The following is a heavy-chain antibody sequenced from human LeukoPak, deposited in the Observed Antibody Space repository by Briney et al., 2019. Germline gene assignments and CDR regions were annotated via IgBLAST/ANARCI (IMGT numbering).Heavy chain of an antibody. Sequence: GGSLRLSCAASGFTVSSNYMSWVRQAPGKGLEWVSVIYGGGSTYYADSVKDRFAISRDNSKNTLYLQMNSLRAEDTAVYYCARDRPSGVFDYWGQGTLVTVSS. CDR1: GFTVSSNY. V-gene: IGHV3-53*01. CDR3: ARDRPSGVFDY. D-gene: IGHD2-8*01. J-gene: IGHJ4*02. CDR2: IYGGGST.